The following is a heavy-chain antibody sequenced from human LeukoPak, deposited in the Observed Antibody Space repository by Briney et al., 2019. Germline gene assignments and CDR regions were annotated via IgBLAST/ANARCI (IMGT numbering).Heavy chain of an antibody. Sequence: ASVKVSCKASEYSFTAYYIHWVRQAPGQGLEWMGWIDPNNGRTNYAQKLQGRVTMTRDTSISTAYMDLSGLTSDDTAVYYCARDRCGYALGCRGRDYWGQGTQVTVSS. CDR3: ARDRCGYALGCRGRDY. J-gene: IGHJ4*02. V-gene: IGHV1-2*02. CDR1: EYSFTAYY. D-gene: IGHD5-18*01. CDR2: IDPNNGRT.